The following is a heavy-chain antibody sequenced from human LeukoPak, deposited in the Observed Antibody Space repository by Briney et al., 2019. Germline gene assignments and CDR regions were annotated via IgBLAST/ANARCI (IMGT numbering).Heavy chain of an antibody. CDR1: GGSISSGSYY. Sequence: SETLSLTCTVSGGSISSGSYYWSWIRQPAGKGLEWIGRIYTSGSTNYNPSLKSRVTISVDTSKNQFSLKLSSVTAADTAVYYCAXVASQRXQLXNXXDPXGXXTLV. D-gene: IGHD2-2*01. V-gene: IGHV4-61*02. CDR2: IYTSGST. CDR3: AXVASQRXQLXNXXDP. J-gene: IGHJ5*02.